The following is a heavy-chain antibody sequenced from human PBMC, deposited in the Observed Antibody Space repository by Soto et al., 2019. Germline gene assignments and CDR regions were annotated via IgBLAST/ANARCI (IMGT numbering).Heavy chain of an antibody. CDR3: ARRDSSGTGGDY. V-gene: IGHV4-59*08. J-gene: IGHJ4*02. CDR1: GGSISSYY. CDR2: IYYSGST. Sequence: SETLSLTCTVSGGSISSYYWSWIRQPPGKGLEWIGYIYYSGSTSYNPSLKSRVTISVDTSKNQFSLKLSSVTAADTAVYYCARRDSSGTGGDYWGQGTLVTVSS. D-gene: IGHD6-25*01.